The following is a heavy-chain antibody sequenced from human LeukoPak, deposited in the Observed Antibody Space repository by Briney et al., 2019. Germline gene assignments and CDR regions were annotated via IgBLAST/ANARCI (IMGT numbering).Heavy chain of an antibody. V-gene: IGHV4-61*05. Sequence: SETPSLTCTVSGGSISSSSYYWGWIRQPPGKGLEWIGYIYYSGSTNYNPSLKSRVTISVDTSKNQFSLKLSSVTAADTAVYYCASSFGFTGFDYWGQGTLVTVSS. CDR3: ASSFGFTGFDY. J-gene: IGHJ4*02. CDR1: GGSISSSSYY. D-gene: IGHD3-10*01. CDR2: IYYSGST.